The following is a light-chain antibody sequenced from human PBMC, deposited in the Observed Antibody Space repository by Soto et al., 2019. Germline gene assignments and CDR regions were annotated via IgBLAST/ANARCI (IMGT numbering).Light chain of an antibody. J-gene: IGKJ1*01. V-gene: IGKV3-20*01. CDR3: QQYAGSLSWT. CDR1: HSVNSNY. Sequence: IVWPQYHDTLSLSPGERATLSSMASHSVNSNYLVWYQQNPGQAPRLLIYGSSIRATGIPDRFSGSGSGTDFTLTISRLEPEDFAVYYCQQYAGSLSWTFGQGTKVDNK. CDR2: GSS.